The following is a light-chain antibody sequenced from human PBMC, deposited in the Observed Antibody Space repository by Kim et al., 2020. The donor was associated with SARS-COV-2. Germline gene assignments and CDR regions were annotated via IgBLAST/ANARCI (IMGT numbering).Light chain of an antibody. Sequence: DIQMTQSPSTLSASVGDRVTITCRASESIGNWLAWYQQKPGKAPKLLIHLASTLESGVPSRFRGSGSGTEFTLTITSLQPDDFATYYCQHYMRFPYTFGQGTKLEI. CDR1: ESIGNW. CDR2: LAS. V-gene: IGKV1-5*03. CDR3: QHYMRFPYT. J-gene: IGKJ2*01.